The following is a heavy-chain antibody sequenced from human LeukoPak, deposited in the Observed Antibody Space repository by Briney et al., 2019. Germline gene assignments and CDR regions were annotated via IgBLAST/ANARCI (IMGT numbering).Heavy chain of an antibody. CDR2: ISGSGGST. CDR3: AKATPLRYFDWLLAAHDY. D-gene: IGHD3-9*01. V-gene: IGHV3-23*01. Sequence: GGSLRLSCAASGYTFSSYAMSWVRQAPGKGPEWVSAISGSGGSTYYADSVKGRFTISRDNSKNTLYLQMNSLRAEDTAVYYCAKATPLRYFDWLLAAHDYWGQGSLVTVSS. CDR1: GYTFSSYA. J-gene: IGHJ4*02.